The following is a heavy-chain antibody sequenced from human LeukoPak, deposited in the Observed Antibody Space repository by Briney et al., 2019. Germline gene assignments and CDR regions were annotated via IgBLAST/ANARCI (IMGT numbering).Heavy chain of an antibody. CDR1: GFTFSSYS. CDR3: ARGRAPDRLEWLLWANY. V-gene: IGHV3-48*01. J-gene: IGHJ4*02. Sequence: GGSLRLSCAASGFTFSSYSMNWVRQAPGKGLEWVSYISSSSGGIYYADSVKGRFTISRDNAKNSLYLQMNSLRAEDTAVYYCARGRAPDRLEWLLWANYWGQGTLATVSS. D-gene: IGHD3-3*01. CDR2: ISSSSGGI.